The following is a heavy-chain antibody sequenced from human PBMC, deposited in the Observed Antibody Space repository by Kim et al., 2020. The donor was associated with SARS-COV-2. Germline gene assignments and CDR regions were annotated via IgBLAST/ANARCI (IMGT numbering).Heavy chain of an antibody. CDR1: GFTFSSYA. D-gene: IGHD2-15*01. Sequence: GGSLRLSCAASGFTFSSYAMSWVRQAPGKGLEWVSAISGSGGSTYYADSVKGRFTISRDNSKNTLYLQMNSLRAEDTAVYYCAKNRRGAYCSGGSCYSTRNYYYYGMDVWGQGTTVTVSS. CDR2: ISGSGGST. CDR3: AKNRRGAYCSGGSCYSTRNYYYYGMDV. J-gene: IGHJ6*02. V-gene: IGHV3-23*01.